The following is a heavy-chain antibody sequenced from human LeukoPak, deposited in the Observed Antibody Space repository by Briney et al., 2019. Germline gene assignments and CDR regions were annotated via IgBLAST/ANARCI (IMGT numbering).Heavy chain of an antibody. CDR1: GYTFTSYA. D-gene: IGHD2-15*01. Sequence: GASVKVSCKASGYTFTSYAMHWVRQAPGQRLEWMGWINAGNGNTKYSQKFQGRVTITRDTSASTAYMELGSLRSEDTAVYYCARDAASWPSLGYCSGGSCSIPQPYYYYGMDVWGQGTTVTVSS. CDR2: INAGNGNT. CDR3: ARDAASWPSLGYCSGGSCSIPQPYYYYGMDV. J-gene: IGHJ6*02. V-gene: IGHV1-3*01.